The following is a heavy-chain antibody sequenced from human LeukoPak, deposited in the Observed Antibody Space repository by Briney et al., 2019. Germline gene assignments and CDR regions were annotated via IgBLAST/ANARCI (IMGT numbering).Heavy chain of an antibody. V-gene: IGHV1-2*02. J-gene: IGHJ6*03. Sequence: ASVKVSCKASGYTFNGYYMHWVRQAPGQGLEWMGWINPNSGGTNYAQKFQGRVTMTRDTSISTAYMELSRLRSDDTAVYYCARGMEPYYYMDVWDKGTTVTVSS. CDR1: GYTFNGYY. CDR3: ARGMEPYYYMDV. CDR2: INPNSGGT. D-gene: IGHD1-26*01.